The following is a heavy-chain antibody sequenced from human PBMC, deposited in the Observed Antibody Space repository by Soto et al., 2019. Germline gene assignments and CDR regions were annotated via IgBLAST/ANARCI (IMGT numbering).Heavy chain of an antibody. CDR2: IYYSGST. J-gene: IGHJ4*02. D-gene: IGHD4-17*01. Sequence: SSETLSLTCTVSGGSISSSSYYWGWIRQPPGKGLEWIGSIYYSGSTYYNPSLKSRVTISVDTSKNQFSLKLSSVTAADTAVYYCARQGLRSSYWGQGTLVTVSS. CDR3: ARQGLRSSY. V-gene: IGHV4-39*01. CDR1: GGSISSSSYY.